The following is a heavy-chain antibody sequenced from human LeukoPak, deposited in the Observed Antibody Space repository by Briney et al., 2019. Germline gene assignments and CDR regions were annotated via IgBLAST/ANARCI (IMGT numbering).Heavy chain of an antibody. D-gene: IGHD6-13*01. CDR3: ARDSSSWYGEANSDY. V-gene: IGHV4-31*03. CDR2: IYYSGST. CDR1: GGSISSGGYY. J-gene: IGHJ4*02. Sequence: SETLSLTCTVSGGSISSGGYYWSWIRQHPGKGLEWIGYIYYSGSTYYNPSLKSRVTISVDTSKNQFSLKLSSVTAADTAVYYCARDSSSWYGEANSDYWGQGTLVTVSS.